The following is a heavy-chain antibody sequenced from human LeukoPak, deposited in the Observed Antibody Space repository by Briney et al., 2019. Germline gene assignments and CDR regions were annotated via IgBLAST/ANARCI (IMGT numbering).Heavy chain of an antibody. V-gene: IGHV3-30*02. J-gene: IGHJ5*02. D-gene: IGHD3-10*01. CDR2: IRYDGSNK. Sequence: GGPLRLSCAASRFTFSSYGMHWVRQAPGKGLEWVAFIRYDGSNKYYADSVKGRFTISRDNSKNTLSLQMNSLRAEDTAVYYCAKDPVRWFGANWFDPWGQGTLVTVSS. CDR1: RFTFSSYG. CDR3: AKDPVRWFGANWFDP.